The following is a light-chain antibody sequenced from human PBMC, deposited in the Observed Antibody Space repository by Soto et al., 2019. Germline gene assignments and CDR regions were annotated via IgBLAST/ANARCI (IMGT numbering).Light chain of an antibody. Sequence: DIQMTQSPSTLSASVGDRVTNTCRASQSISSWLAWYQQKPGKAPKLLIYDASSLESGVPSRFSGSGSGTEFTLTISSLQPDDFATYYCQQYNSYSPTTFGQGTKVDIK. V-gene: IGKV1-5*01. CDR2: DAS. CDR1: QSISSW. CDR3: QQYNSYSPTT. J-gene: IGKJ1*01.